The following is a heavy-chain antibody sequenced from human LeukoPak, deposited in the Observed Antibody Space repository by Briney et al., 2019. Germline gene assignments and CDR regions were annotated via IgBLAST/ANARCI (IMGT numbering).Heavy chain of an antibody. CDR3: ARVGYYHYYYYMDV. CDR1: GYTFTSYD. D-gene: IGHD6-25*01. CDR2: MNPNSGNT. Sequence: ASVKVSCKASGYTFTSYDINWVRQATGQGLEWMGWMNPNSGNTGYAQKFQGRVTMTTDTSTSTAYMELRSLRSDDTAVYYCARVGYYHYYYYMDVWGKGTTVTISS. J-gene: IGHJ6*03. V-gene: IGHV1-8*01.